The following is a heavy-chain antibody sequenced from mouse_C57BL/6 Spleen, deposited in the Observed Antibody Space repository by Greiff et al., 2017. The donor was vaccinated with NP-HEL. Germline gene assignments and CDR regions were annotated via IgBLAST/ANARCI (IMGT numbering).Heavy chain of an antibody. Sequence: EVQVVESGPGLVKPSQSLSLTCSVTGYSITSGYYWNWIRQFPGNKLEWMGYISYDGSNNYNPSLKNRISITRDTSKNQFFLKLNSVTTEDTATYYCARALDLSLDYWGQGTTLTVSS. V-gene: IGHV3-6*01. D-gene: IGHD2-3*01. J-gene: IGHJ2*01. CDR2: ISYDGSN. CDR1: GYSITSGYY. CDR3: ARALDLSLDY.